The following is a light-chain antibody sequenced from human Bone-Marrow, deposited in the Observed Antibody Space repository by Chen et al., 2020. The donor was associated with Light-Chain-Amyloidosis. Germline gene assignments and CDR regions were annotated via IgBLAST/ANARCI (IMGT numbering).Light chain of an antibody. CDR2: KAS. CDR1: QSISSW. V-gene: IGKV1-5*03. J-gene: IGKJ1*01. CDR3: QQYNRYSRT. Sequence: DIQMTQSPSTLSASVGDRVTITCRASQSISSWLAWYQQKPGKAPKLLIYKASILEAGVPSGCSGSGSGTEVTLTIGNLQPDDFATYYCQQYNRYSRTFGQGTKVAI.